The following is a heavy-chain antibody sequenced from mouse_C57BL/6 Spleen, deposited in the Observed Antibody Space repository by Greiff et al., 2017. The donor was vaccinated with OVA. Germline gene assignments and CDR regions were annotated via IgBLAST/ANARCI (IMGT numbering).Heavy chain of an antibody. CDR2: FYPGDGDT. CDR1: GYAFSSSW. CDR3: ASYGYDDSWFAY. J-gene: IGHJ3*01. V-gene: IGHV1-82*01. Sequence: QLQQSGPELVKPGASVKISCKASGYAFSSSWMNWVKQRPGKGLEWIGRFYPGDGDTNYNGKFKGKATLTADKSSSTAYMQLSSLTSEDSAVYFCASYGYDDSWFAYWGQGTLVTVSA. D-gene: IGHD2-2*01.